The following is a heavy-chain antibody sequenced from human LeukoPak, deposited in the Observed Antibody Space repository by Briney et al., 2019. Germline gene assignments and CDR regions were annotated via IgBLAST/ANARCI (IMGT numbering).Heavy chain of an antibody. Sequence: ASVKVSCKASGGTFSSYDINWVRQATGQGLEWMGWMNPNSGNTGYAQKFQGRVTMTRNTSISTAYMELSSLRSEDTAVYYCARGAPTQYSGYDSDYWGQGTLVTVSS. D-gene: IGHD5-12*01. CDR1: GGTFSSYD. V-gene: IGHV1-8*02. CDR2: MNPNSGNT. CDR3: ARGAPTQYSGYDSDY. J-gene: IGHJ4*02.